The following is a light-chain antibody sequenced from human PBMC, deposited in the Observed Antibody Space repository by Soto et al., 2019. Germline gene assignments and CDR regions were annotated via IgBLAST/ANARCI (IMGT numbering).Light chain of an antibody. V-gene: IGKV3-20*01. Sequence: LLTQSPDTLSVSAGERATLSCRGSQTVIRNYLAWHQQKPGQTPRILVYGESSRATGIPDRLSGSGSGTDLTLTISRLEPEDFAVYYCQKHGTSPITCGQGTRLEIK. CDR2: GES. CDR1: QTVIRNY. J-gene: IGKJ5*01. CDR3: QKHGTSPIT.